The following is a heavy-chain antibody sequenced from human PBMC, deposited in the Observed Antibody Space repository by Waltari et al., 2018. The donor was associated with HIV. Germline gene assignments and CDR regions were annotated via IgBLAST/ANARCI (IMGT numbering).Heavy chain of an antibody. D-gene: IGHD2-15*01. CDR3: SSQTKRGLHDY. J-gene: IGHJ4*02. Sequence: QVQRVGWGGGLVTPEWSLRLSCEAAGFTFRVYYMSWIRQAPGKGLEWIAYVSLGGSSTAYADSVRGRFTNLRDDATNSVFLQMHSLRAEYTAVYYCSSQTKRGLHDYWGQGTLVTVSS. CDR1: GFTFRVYY. V-gene: IGHV3-11*01. CDR2: VSLGGSST.